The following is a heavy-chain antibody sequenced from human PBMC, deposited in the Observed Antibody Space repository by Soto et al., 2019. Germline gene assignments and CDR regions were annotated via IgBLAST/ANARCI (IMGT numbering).Heavy chain of an antibody. V-gene: IGHV3-9*01. CDR2: ISWNSGSI. CDR3: ARETESYSWNDGLMDV. CDR1: GFTFDDYA. D-gene: IGHD1-20*01. J-gene: IGHJ6*02. Sequence: GGSLRLSCAASGFTFDDYAMHWVRQAPGKGLEWVSGISWNSGSIGYADSVTGRFTISRDNSKKSVYLQMNSLRAEDTAVYYCARETESYSWNDGLMDVWGQGTTVTVSS.